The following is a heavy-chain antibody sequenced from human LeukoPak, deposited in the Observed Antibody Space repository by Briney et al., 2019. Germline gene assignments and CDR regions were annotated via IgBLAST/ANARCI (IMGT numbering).Heavy chain of an antibody. V-gene: IGHV1-8*01. CDR1: GYTFTSYD. J-gene: IGHJ6*02. D-gene: IGHD3-10*02. CDR2: MNPNSGNT. CDR3: TRSTFGELTRGGMDV. Sequence: ASVKVSCKASGYTFTSYDINWVRRATGQGLEWMGWMNPNSGNTGYAQKFQGRVTMTRDTSINTAYMEVSSLRSEDTAVYYCTRSTFGELTRGGMDVWGQGTTVTVSS.